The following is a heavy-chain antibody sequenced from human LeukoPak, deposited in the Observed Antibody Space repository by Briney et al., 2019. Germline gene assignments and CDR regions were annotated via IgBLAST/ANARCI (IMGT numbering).Heavy chain of an antibody. CDR2: IIPILGIA. J-gene: IGHJ4*02. V-gene: IGHV1-69*04. Sequence: ASVKVSCKASGGTFSSYAISWVRQAPGQRLEWMGRIIPILGIANYAQKFQGRVTITADKSTSTAYMELSSLRSEDTAVYYCARDGGYYYVDYWGQGTLVTVSS. D-gene: IGHD3-10*01. CDR1: GGTFSSYA. CDR3: ARDGGYYYVDY.